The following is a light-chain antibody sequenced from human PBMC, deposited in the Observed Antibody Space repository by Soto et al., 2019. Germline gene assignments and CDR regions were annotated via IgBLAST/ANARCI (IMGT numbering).Light chain of an antibody. CDR3: QQSYNSPRT. V-gene: IGKV1-39*01. CDR2: AAS. CDR1: QSISTY. J-gene: IGKJ1*01. Sequence: DIQMTHSPSSLSASVGDRVTITCRASQSISTYLHWYQQKPGKAPKLLIFAASYLQSGVPSRFSGSGSGTDFTLTISSLQPEDFATYYCQQSYNSPRTFGQGTKVDIK.